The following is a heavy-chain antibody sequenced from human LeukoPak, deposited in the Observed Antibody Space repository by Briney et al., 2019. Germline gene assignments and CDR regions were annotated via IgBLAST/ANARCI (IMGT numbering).Heavy chain of an antibody. CDR3: ARVSRGWYYDSSGYYDY. J-gene: IGHJ4*02. CDR2: IIPILGLA. V-gene: IGHV1-69*04. D-gene: IGHD3-22*01. Sequence: ASVKVSCKASGGTFSSYAISWVRQAPGQGLEWMGRIIPILGLANYAQKFQGRVTITADKSTSTAYMELSSLRSEDTAVYYCARVSRGWYYDSSGYYDYWGQGTLVTVSS. CDR1: GGTFSSYA.